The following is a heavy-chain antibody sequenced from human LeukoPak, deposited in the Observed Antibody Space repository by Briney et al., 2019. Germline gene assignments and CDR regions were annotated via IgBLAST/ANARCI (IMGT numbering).Heavy chain of an antibody. D-gene: IGHD3-10*01. J-gene: IGHJ4*02. Sequence: SVKVSCKASGGTFSSYAISWVRQAPGQGLERMGGIIPIFGTANYAQKFQGRVTMTRNTSISTAYMELSSLRSEDTAVYYCARGSRFGESFGYWGQGTLVTVSS. CDR3: ARGSRFGESFGY. CDR1: GGTFSSYA. CDR2: IIPIFGTA. V-gene: IGHV1-69*05.